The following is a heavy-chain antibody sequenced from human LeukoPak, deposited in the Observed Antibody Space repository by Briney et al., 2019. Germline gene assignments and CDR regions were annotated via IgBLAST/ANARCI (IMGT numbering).Heavy chain of an antibody. J-gene: IGHJ5*02. CDR1: GFTFSSYS. V-gene: IGHV3-21*01. CDR2: ISSSSSYI. D-gene: IGHD2-2*02. Sequence: AGSLSLSCAASGFTFSSYSKNWVRQAPRKGLDWVSSISSSSSYIYYADSVKGRFTIARENAQNSLYLQMNSLRAEDTAVYYCARTHCSSNSCYSHNWFDPWGQGTLVTVSS. CDR3: ARTHCSSNSCYSHNWFDP.